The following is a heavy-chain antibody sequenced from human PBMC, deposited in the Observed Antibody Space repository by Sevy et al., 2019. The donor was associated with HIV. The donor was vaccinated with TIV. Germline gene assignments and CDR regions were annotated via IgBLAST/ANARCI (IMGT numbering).Heavy chain of an antibody. CDR3: ARALAAAASY. CDR2: RKQDGSEK. D-gene: IGHD6-25*01. CDR1: GFTFSSYW. Sequence: GGSLRLSCAASGFTFSSYWMNWVRRAPGKGLEWVASRKQDGSEKDYVDSVKGRFTISRDNAKNSMHLQMNSLRAEDTAAYYCARALAAAASYWGQGTLVTVSS. J-gene: IGHJ4*02. V-gene: IGHV3-7*01.